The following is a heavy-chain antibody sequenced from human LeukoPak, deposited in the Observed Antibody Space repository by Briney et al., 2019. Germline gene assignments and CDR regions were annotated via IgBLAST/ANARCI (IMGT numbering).Heavy chain of an antibody. V-gene: IGHV4-4*09. CDR1: GDSISRYY. Sequence: SETLSLTCTVSGDSISRYYWSWIRQPPGKGLEWIGYIYTSGSTSYNPSLKSRVAISLDTSKNRFSLKLSSVPAADTAVYYCARALRAILPNFEYWGQGTLVTVSS. J-gene: IGHJ4*02. CDR2: IYTSGST. CDR3: ARALRAILPNFEY. D-gene: IGHD2-15*01.